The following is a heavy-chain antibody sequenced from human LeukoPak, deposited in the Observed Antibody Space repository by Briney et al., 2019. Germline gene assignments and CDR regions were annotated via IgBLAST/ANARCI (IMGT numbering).Heavy chain of an antibody. V-gene: IGHV4-61*01. CDR1: GGSVSSGSYY. CDR3: ARGAAAAGQNYYYYAMDV. J-gene: IGHJ6*02. Sequence: SETLSLTGTVSGGSVSSGSYYWSWIRQPPGKGLDWIGYIYDSGSANYSPSLKSRVTISLDTSKNQFSLRLSSVSAADTAVYYCARGAAAAGQNYYYYAMDVWGQGTTVTVSS. D-gene: IGHD6-13*01. CDR2: IYDSGSA.